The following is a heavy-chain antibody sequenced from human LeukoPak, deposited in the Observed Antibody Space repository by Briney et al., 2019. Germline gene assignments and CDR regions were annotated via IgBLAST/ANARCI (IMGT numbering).Heavy chain of an antibody. V-gene: IGHV3-30-3*01. CDR2: ISYDGSNK. CDR1: GFSFSSYA. D-gene: IGHD2-8*01. CDR3: ARGHAVYVYYFDY. J-gene: IGHJ4*02. Sequence: GGSLRLSCSASGFSFSSYAMHWVRQAPGKGLEWVAVISYDGSNKYYADSVKGRFTISRDNSKNTLYLQMNSLRAEDTAVYYCARGHAVYVYYFDYWGQGTLVTASS.